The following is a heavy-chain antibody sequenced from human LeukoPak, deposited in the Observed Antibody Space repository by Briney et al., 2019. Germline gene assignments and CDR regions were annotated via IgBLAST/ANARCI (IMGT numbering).Heavy chain of an antibody. D-gene: IGHD2-2*01. V-gene: IGHV3-23*01. CDR1: GFTFNSYA. J-gene: IGHJ6*02. Sequence: PGGSLRLSCAASGFTFNSYAMYWVRQAPGKGLEWVSGIFGSGGSAHYADSVKGRFTISRDNSKNTVYLQMDSLKTEDTAVYYCTTRHQLPTERDYYYGMDVWGQGTTVTVSS. CDR3: TTRHQLPTERDYYYGMDV. CDR2: IFGSGGSA.